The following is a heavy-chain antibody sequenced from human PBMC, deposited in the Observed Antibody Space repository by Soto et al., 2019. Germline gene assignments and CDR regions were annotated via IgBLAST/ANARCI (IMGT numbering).Heavy chain of an antibody. D-gene: IGHD3-3*01. V-gene: IGHV1-18*01. CDR1: GYTFSSYG. CDR3: TRGYDFWSGYQNFDY. Sequence: ASVKVSCKASGYTFSSYGVTWVRQAPGQGLEWMGWISGYNGNTKDAQKFQDRVTMTTDTSTSTAYMELRSLISDDTAVYYCTRGYDFWSGYQNFDYWGQGTLVTVSS. CDR2: ISGYNGNT. J-gene: IGHJ4*02.